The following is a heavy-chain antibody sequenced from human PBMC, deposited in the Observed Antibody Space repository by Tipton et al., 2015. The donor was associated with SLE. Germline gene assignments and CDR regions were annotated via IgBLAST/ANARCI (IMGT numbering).Heavy chain of an antibody. D-gene: IGHD2-8*01. Sequence: GSLRLSCAASGFRVSDHYMDWVRQSPGRGLEWIATITYGGSTLCNPSLKSRVSMSVETSKNQFSLKVNSVTAADTAVYYCARHYCTASSCPDTFDIWGQGTMATVSS. J-gene: IGHJ3*02. V-gene: IGHV4-38-2*01. CDR3: ARHYCTASSCPDTFDI. CDR1: GFRVSDHY. CDR2: ITYGGST.